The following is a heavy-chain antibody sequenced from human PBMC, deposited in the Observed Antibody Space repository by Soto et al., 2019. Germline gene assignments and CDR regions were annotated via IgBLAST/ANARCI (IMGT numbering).Heavy chain of an antibody. Sequence: EVQLLESGGGLVQPGGSLRLSCAASGFTFSGNAMSWVRQAPGRGLEWVSSISNSGESTYYADSVKGRFTISRDNSKNTLYLQMNSLRAEDTAVYYFARARGYPWYFDVWGQGTLVTVSS. CDR1: GFTFSGNA. J-gene: IGHJ4*02. D-gene: IGHD5-18*01. CDR2: ISNSGEST. CDR3: ARARGYPWYFDV. V-gene: IGHV3-23*01.